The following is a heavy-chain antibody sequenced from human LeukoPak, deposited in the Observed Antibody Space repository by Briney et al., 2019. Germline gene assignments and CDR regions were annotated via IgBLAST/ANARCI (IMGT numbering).Heavy chain of an antibody. CDR3: ARGLLYASGSYYSHYYYYMDV. Sequence: PGRSLRLSCAASGFTFDDYAMHWVRQAPGKGLEWVSGISWNSGSIGYADSVKGRFTISRDNAKNSLYLQMNSLRAEDTAVYDCARGLLYASGSYYSHYYYYMDVWGKGTTVTISS. CDR1: GFTFDDYA. J-gene: IGHJ6*03. CDR2: ISWNSGSI. V-gene: IGHV3-9*01. D-gene: IGHD3-10*01.